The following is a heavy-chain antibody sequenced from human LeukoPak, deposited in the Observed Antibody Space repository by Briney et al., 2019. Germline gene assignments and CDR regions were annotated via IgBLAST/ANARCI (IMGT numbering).Heavy chain of an antibody. V-gene: IGHV1-46*01. CDR3: ASGDFWSGYCSS. Sequence: ASVKVSCKGPGHTFSSNYMHWVRQGPGQGLAWMGMFNPGDGSTTYAQKFRGRVTMTRDTSKSTVYMQLSGLRSEDTAVYYCASGDFWSGYCSSWGQGSLVTVSS. J-gene: IGHJ5*02. CDR2: FNPGDGST. CDR1: GHTFSSNY. D-gene: IGHD3-3*01.